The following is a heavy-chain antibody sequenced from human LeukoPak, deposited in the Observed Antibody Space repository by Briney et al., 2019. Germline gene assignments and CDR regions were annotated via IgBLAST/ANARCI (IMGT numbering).Heavy chain of an antibody. CDR2: ISSSSSTI. Sequence: GGSLRLSCAASGFTFSSYSMNWVRQAPGKGLEWVSYISSSSSTIYCADSVKGRFTISRDNAKNSLYLQMNSLRAEDTAVYYCARDLLAVVVPAAHAEYFQHWGQGTLVTVSS. V-gene: IGHV3-48*01. J-gene: IGHJ1*01. CDR3: ARDLLAVVVPAAHAEYFQH. D-gene: IGHD2-2*01. CDR1: GFTFSSYS.